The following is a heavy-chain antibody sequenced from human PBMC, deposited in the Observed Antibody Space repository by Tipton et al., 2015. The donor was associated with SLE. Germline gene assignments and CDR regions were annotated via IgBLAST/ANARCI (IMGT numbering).Heavy chain of an antibody. V-gene: IGHV4-4*02. CDR2: INHSGST. J-gene: IGHJ3*02. CDR1: GGSISSSNW. Sequence: TLSLTCAVSGGSISSSNWWSWVRQSPGKGLEWIGEINHSGSTNYNPSLKSRVTISVDTSKNQFSLKLSSVTAADTAVYYCARGLGVVVAVAFDIWGQGTMVTVSS. D-gene: IGHD2-15*01. CDR3: ARGLGVVVAVAFDI.